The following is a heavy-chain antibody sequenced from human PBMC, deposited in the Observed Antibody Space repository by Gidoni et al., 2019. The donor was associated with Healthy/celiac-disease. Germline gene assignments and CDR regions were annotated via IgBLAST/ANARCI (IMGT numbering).Heavy chain of an antibody. Sequence: QVQLQQSGPGLVKPSQTLSLTSAIFGDSASTNSAAWNWIRRYPSRGLEWLGRTYSRSKWYNDYAVSVKSRITINTDTAKNQFYLQLNSVTPEDTAVYYCAREPIDHDYYYYMDVWGKGTTVTVSS. CDR2: TYSRSKWYN. CDR1: GDSASTNSAA. V-gene: IGHV6-1*01. J-gene: IGHJ6*03. CDR3: AREPIDHDYYYYMDV.